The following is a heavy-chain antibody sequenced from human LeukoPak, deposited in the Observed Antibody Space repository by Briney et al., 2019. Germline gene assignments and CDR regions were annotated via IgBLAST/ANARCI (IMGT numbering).Heavy chain of an antibody. CDR3: VKRTSNYYYYDY. D-gene: IGHD3-10*01. CDR1: GFTFSSYW. J-gene: IGHJ4*02. Sequence: QAGGSLRLSCAASGFTFSSYWMHWVRQAPGKGLVWVSRINSDGSSTSYADSVKGRFTISRDNAKNTLYLQMNSLRAEDTAVYYCVKRTSNYYYYDYWGRGTLVTISS. V-gene: IGHV3-74*01. CDR2: INSDGSST.